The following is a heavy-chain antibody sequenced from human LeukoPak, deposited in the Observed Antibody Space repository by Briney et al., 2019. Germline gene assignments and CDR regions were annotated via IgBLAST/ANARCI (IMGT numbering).Heavy chain of an antibody. D-gene: IGHD3-22*01. CDR3: ARRTRGHYDSSGYYNWFDP. CDR1: GDFISSGGYY. V-gene: IGHV4-30-4*01. J-gene: IGHJ5*02. Sequence: PSETLSLTCTVSGDFISSGGYYWGWIRQPRGKGLEWIGYIYYSGSTYYQPCLNSRFTISVDTSKNQFSLKLGSVTAADTAVYYCARRTRGHYDSSGYYNWFDPWGQGTLVTVSS. CDR2: IYYSGST.